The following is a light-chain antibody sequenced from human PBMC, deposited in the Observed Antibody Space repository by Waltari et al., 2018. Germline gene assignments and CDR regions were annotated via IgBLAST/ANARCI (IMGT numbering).Light chain of an antibody. CDR1: DSNIGDNV. CDR2: RND. J-gene: IGLJ3*02. V-gene: IGLV1-44*01. Sequence: QSVLTQPPSASATPGHRVIISCSGSDSNIGDNVVTWYQQPPGTAPKLLIYRNDLRPSGVPDRFSASKSGTSASLAISGLQSEDEADYYCATWDDGLGGVWVFGGGTKVTVL. CDR3: ATWDDGLGGVWV.